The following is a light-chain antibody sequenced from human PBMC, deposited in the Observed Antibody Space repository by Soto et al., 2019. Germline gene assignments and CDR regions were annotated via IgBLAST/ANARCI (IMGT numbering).Light chain of an antibody. V-gene: IGLV2-14*03. J-gene: IGLJ1*01. CDR1: SSDVGGNKY. CDR2: DVS. Sequence: QSALTQPASVSGSPGQSITISCTGTSSDVGGNKYVSWYQHYPGKAPKLMICDVSNRPSGVSNRFSGSKSGNTASLIISGLQAEDEADYYCSAFTGTTYVFGTGTKLTVL. CDR3: SAFTGTTYV.